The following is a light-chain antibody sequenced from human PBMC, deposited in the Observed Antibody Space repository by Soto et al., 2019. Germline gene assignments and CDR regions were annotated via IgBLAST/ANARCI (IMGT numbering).Light chain of an antibody. J-gene: IGKJ5*01. Sequence: IVLTLSPATLHMSTGERATLPCRDGQNIGTSLVWSQQKPGQTPRLLIYDASHRATGVPARFSGSGSGTDFTLSISSLEPEDFAVYYCQQRSFLPIPFDQGTRLE. CDR3: QQRSFLPIP. CDR1: QNIGTS. V-gene: IGKV3-11*01. CDR2: DAS.